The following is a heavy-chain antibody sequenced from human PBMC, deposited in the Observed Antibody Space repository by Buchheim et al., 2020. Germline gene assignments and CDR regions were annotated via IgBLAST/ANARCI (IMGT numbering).Heavy chain of an antibody. D-gene: IGHD3-22*01. CDR3: AKDSGHDSSVYYYYGMDV. Sequence: QVQLVESGGGVVQPGRSLRLSCAASGFTFSSYGMHWVRQAPGKGLEWVAFIRYDGSNKYYADSVKGRFTISRDNSKNTLYLQMNGLRAEDTAVYYCAKDSGHDSSVYYYYGMDVWGQGTT. V-gene: IGHV3-30*02. J-gene: IGHJ6*02. CDR1: GFTFSSYG. CDR2: IRYDGSNK.